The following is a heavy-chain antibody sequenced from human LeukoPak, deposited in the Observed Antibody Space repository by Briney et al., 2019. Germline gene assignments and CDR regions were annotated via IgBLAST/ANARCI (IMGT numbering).Heavy chain of an antibody. D-gene: IGHD2-2*01. CDR3: ARTVRLRGVIVVVPAFPFDP. V-gene: IGHV4-39*07. Sequence: SETLSLTCTVSGGSISSSSYYWGWIRQPPGKGLEWIGSIYYSGSTYYNPSLKSRVTISVDTSKNQFSLKLSSVTAADTAVYYSARTVRLRGVIVVVPAFPFDPWGQGTLVTVSS. CDR1: GGSISSSSYY. CDR2: IYYSGST. J-gene: IGHJ5*02.